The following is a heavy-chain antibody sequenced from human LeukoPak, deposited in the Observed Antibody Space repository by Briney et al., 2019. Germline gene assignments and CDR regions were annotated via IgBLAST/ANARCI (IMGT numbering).Heavy chain of an antibody. D-gene: IGHD3-3*02. CDR2: IRYGGSDK. J-gene: IGHJ4*02. Sequence: QPGGSLRLSCAASGFTFSSYGMHWVRQAPGKGLEWVAFIRYGGSDKYYADSVKGRFTIPRDNSKNTVSLQMNSLRADDTAVYYCAKDIISTSKGDSWGQGTLVTVSS. CDR1: GFTFSSYG. V-gene: IGHV3-30*02. CDR3: AKDIISTSKGDS.